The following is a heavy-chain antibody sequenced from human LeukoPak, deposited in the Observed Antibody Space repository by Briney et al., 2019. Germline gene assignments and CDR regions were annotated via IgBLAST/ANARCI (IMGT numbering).Heavy chain of an antibody. CDR3: ARDPAVGATLGY. J-gene: IGHJ4*02. CDR1: GYTVTSYG. V-gene: IGHV1-18*01. D-gene: IGHD1-26*01. CDR2: ISDYNGNT. Sequence: ASVKVSCMPSGYTVTSYGISWVRQAPGQRLEWMGWISDYNGNTNYAQKLQGRVTMTTETSTSTAYTGLRSLRPDDTAVDYCARDPAVGATLGYWGQGTLVTVSS.